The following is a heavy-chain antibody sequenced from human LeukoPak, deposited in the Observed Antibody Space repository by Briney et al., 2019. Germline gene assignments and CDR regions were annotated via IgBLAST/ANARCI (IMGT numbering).Heavy chain of an antibody. CDR3: TRASLDYYYYYMDV. V-gene: IGHV1-18*01. CDR2: ISAYNGNT. CDR1: GYTFTSYG. J-gene: IGHJ6*03. Sequence: GASVKVSCKASGYTFTSYGISWVRQAPGQGLEWMGWISAYNGNTNYAQKLQGRVTMTTDTSTSTAYMELSSLRSEDTAVYYCTRASLDYYYYYMDVWGKGTTVTISS.